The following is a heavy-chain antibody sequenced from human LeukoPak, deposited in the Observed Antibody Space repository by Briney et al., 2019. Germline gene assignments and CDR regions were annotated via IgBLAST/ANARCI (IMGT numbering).Heavy chain of an antibody. V-gene: IGHV3-23*01. D-gene: IGHD3-9*01. CDR2: ISGSGGST. CDR3: AKMAYYDILTGYSPFGY. J-gene: IGHJ4*02. CDR1: GSTFSSYA. Sequence: GGSLRLSCAASGSTFSSYAMSWVRQAPGKGLEWVSAISGSGGSTYYADSVKGRFTISRDNSKNTLYLQMNSLRAEDTAVYYCAKMAYYDILTGYSPFGYWGQGTLVTVSS.